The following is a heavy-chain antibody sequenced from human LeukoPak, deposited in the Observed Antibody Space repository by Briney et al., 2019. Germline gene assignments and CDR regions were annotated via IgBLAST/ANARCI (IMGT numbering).Heavy chain of an antibody. CDR2: IYYSGST. CDR3: ARALYYYDSSGYYRYYYYMDV. V-gene: IGHV4-30-4*08. J-gene: IGHJ6*03. Sequence: SETLSLTCTVSGGSIGSGDYYWSWIRQPPGKGLEWIGYIYYSGSTYYNPSLKSRVTISVDTSKNQFSLKLSSVTAADTAVYYCARALYYYDSSGYYRYYYYMDVWGKGTTVTVSS. CDR1: GGSIGSGDYY. D-gene: IGHD3-22*01.